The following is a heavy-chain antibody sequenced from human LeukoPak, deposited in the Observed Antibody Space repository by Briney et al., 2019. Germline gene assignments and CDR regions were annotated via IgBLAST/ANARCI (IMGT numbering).Heavy chain of an antibody. D-gene: IGHD1-26*01. Sequence: PSETLSLTCGVSGGSITSTNWWSWVRQPPGKGLEWIGEVHLSGATNYNPSLESRVSMSIDTSKNQMSLKLTSVTAADTAIYFCTRESGAFSPFGFWGQGTLVTVSS. J-gene: IGHJ4*02. CDR1: GGSITSTNW. CDR2: VHLSGAT. CDR3: TRESGAFSPFGF. V-gene: IGHV4-4*02.